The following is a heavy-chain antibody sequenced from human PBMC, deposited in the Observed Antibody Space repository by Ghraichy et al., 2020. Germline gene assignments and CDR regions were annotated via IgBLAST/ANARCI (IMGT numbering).Heavy chain of an antibody. Sequence: GGSLRLSCAASGFIFSSYWMHWVRQAPGKGLVWVSHINNDGSNTSYADSVKGRFTISRDNAKNTLYLQMNSRRAEDTAVYYFARDTMLLWFEGGMDVWGQGTTVTVSS. CDR3: ARDTMLLWFEGGMDV. D-gene: IGHD3-10*01. V-gene: IGHV3-74*01. CDR1: GFIFSSYW. J-gene: IGHJ6*02. CDR2: INNDGSNT.